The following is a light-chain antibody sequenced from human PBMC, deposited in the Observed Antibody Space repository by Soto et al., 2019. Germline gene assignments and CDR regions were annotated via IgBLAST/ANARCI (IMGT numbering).Light chain of an antibody. CDR1: QDIRNE. V-gene: IGKV1-6*02. CDR2: AAS. Sequence: IQVTQSPSSLSASVGDRVTITCRASQDIRNELGWYQQKPGKAPKFLIYAASSLHSGVPSRFSGSGSGTDFTLTISSLQPEDFATYYCLQESGYPRTFGQGTKVEIK. CDR3: LQESGYPRT. J-gene: IGKJ1*01.